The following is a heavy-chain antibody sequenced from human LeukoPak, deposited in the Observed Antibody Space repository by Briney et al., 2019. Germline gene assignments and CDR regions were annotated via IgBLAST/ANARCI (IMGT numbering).Heavy chain of an antibody. V-gene: IGHV3-48*02. Sequence: PGGSLRLSCAASGFTFSSYALNWVRQAPGKGLEWISYISSSSSSTIYYTDSVKGRFTISRDNAKNSLYLQMNSLRDEDTAVYYCARALTTLTYEGYWGQGTLVTVSS. D-gene: IGHD1-1*01. CDR2: ISSSSSSTI. J-gene: IGHJ4*02. CDR3: ARALTTLTYEGY. CDR1: GFTFSSYA.